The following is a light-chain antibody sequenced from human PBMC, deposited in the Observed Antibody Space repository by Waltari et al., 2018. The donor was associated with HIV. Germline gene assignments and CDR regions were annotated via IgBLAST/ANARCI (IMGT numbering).Light chain of an antibody. CDR1: QSISIF. Sequence: DIQMTQSPSSLSASVGDRVTITCRASQSISIFLNWYQQNPGKAPKLLISDASRLQSGLPSRFSGSGSGTDFTLTITNLQPDDYATYYCQQSYSSPLTFGPGTEVDVK. V-gene: IGKV1-39*01. J-gene: IGKJ3*01. CDR2: DAS. CDR3: QQSYSSPLT.